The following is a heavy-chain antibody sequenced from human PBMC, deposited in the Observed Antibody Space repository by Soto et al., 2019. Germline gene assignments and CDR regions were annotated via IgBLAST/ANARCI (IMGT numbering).Heavy chain of an antibody. CDR3: ARHFSVDYFDY. V-gene: IGHV4-59*08. CDR2: IYYSGST. CDR1: GGSISSYY. Sequence: PSETLSLTCTVSGGSISSYYWSWIRQPPGKGLEWIAYIYYSGSTNYNPSLKSRVTISVDRSKNQFSLKLSSVTAADTAVYYCARHFSVDYFDYWGQGALVTVSS. J-gene: IGHJ4*02.